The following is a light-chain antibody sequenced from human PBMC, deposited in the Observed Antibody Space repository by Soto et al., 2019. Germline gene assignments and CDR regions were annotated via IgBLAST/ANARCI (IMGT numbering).Light chain of an antibody. Sequence: QSAPTQPPSASGSPGQSVTISCTGTSSDVGGYNCVSWYQQHPGKAPKLMIYEVSKRPSGVPDRFSGSKSGNTASLTVSGLQAEDEADYYCSSYAGSNTVVFGGGTQLTVL. V-gene: IGLV2-8*01. CDR2: EVS. CDR1: SSDVGGYNC. CDR3: SSYAGSNTVV. J-gene: IGLJ2*01.